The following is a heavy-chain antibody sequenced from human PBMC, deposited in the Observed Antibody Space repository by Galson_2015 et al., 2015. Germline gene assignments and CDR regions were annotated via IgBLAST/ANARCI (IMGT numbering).Heavy chain of an antibody. CDR2: ISYSGST. V-gene: IGHV4-31*03. Sequence: TLSLTCTVSGASISSSGNYWSWIRQHPGKGLEWIGYISYSGSTNYNPSLRSRVTISVDTSKNQLSLKLSSVTAADTAVYYCAKDKGGYYGSGNDAFGIWAQGTMVTVSS. J-gene: IGHJ3*02. D-gene: IGHD3-10*01. CDR3: AKDKGGYYGSGNDAFGI. CDR1: GASISSSGNY.